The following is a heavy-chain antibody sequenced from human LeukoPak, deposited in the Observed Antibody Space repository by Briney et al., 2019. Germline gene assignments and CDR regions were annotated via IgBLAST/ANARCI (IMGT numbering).Heavy chain of an antibody. D-gene: IGHD3-22*01. CDR3: ARLSTPDSSGYLNFDY. Sequence: ASVKVSCKASGYTFTGYYMRWVRQAPGQGLEWMGWINPNSGGTNYAQKFQGRVTMTRDTSISTAYMELSRLRSDDTAVYYCARLSTPDSSGYLNFDYWGQGTLVTVSS. CDR2: INPNSGGT. J-gene: IGHJ4*02. V-gene: IGHV1-2*02. CDR1: GYTFTGYY.